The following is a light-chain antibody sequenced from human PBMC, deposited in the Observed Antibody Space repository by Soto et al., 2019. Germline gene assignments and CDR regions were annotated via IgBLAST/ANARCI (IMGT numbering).Light chain of an antibody. CDR1: SSDVGGYNY. Sequence: QSVLTQPPSASGSPGQSVTISCTGTSSDVGGYNYVSWYQQHPGKAPKLMIYEVSKRPSGVPDRFSGSKSGNTASLTVSGLQADDEADYYCSSYAGSSDVVFGGGTQLTVL. J-gene: IGLJ2*01. CDR2: EVS. CDR3: SSYAGSSDVV. V-gene: IGLV2-8*01.